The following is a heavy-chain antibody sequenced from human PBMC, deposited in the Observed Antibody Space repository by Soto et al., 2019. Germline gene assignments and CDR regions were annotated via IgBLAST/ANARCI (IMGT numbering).Heavy chain of an antibody. CDR2: IYYSGST. CDR3: ARDDSSGFGY. V-gene: IGHV4-59*01. Sequence: SETLSLTCTVSGGSISSYYWSWIRQPPGKGLEWIGYIYYSGSTNYNPSPKSRVTISVDTSKNQFSLKLSSVTAADTAVYYCARDDSSGFGYWGQGTLVTVSS. CDR1: GGSISSYY. D-gene: IGHD3-22*01. J-gene: IGHJ4*02.